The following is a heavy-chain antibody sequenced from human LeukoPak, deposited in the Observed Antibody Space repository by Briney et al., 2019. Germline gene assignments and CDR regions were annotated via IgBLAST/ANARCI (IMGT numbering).Heavy chain of an antibody. D-gene: IGHD6-19*01. J-gene: IGHJ4*02. CDR2: IYYSGST. V-gene: IGHV4-31*03. Sequence: SQTLSLTCTVPGGSISSGGYYWSWIRQHPGKGLEWIGYIYYSGSTYYNPSLKSRVTISVDTSKNQFSLKLSSVTAADTAVYYCAREQIAVASNYFDYWGQGTLVTVSS. CDR3: AREQIAVASNYFDY. CDR1: GGSISSGGYY.